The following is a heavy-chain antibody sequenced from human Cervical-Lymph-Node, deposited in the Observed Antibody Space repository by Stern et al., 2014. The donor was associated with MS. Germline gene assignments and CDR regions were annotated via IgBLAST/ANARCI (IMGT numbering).Heavy chain of an antibody. J-gene: IGHJ5*02. CDR3: AKNEMSYPQNQFDP. Sequence: EVQLVESGGGLEQPGRSLRLSCAASGFTFSSYAMTWVRQAPGKGLEWVASISSASGSIYHADSVKGRFTISRDNSKNTLYLQMNRLRAEDTAVYYCAKNEMSYPQNQFDPLGQGTLVTVSS. CDR2: ISSASGSI. D-gene: IGHD3-16*02. V-gene: IGHV3-23*04. CDR1: GFTFSSYA.